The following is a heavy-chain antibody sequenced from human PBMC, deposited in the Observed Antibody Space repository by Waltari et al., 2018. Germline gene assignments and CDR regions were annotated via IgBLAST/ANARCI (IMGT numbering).Heavy chain of an antibody. V-gene: IGHV4-59*08. D-gene: IGHD3-3*01. CDR3: ARGTRIPITIFGVVTLDV. Sequence: QVQLQESGPGLVKPSETLSLTCTVSGGSISSYYWSWIRQPPGKGLEWIGYIYYSGSTNYNPALKSRVTISVDTSKNQFSLKLSSVTAADTAVYYCARGTRIPITIFGVVTLDVWGKGTTVTISS. J-gene: IGHJ6*04. CDR1: GGSISSYY. CDR2: IYYSGST.